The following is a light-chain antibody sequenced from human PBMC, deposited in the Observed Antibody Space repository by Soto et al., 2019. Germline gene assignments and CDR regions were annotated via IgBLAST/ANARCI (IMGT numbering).Light chain of an antibody. J-gene: IGLJ3*02. Sequence: QAVVTQPPSVSAAPGQKVTISCSGSSSNIGNNYVSWYQQLPGTAPKVLIYENTKRPSGIPDRFSGSKSGTSATLGITGLQTGDEADYYCGTWDTSLSAWVFGGGTKLTVL. CDR1: SSNIGNNY. V-gene: IGLV1-51*02. CDR2: ENT. CDR3: GTWDTSLSAWV.